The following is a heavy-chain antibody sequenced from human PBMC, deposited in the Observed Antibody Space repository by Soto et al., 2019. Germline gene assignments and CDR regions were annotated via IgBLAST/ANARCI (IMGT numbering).Heavy chain of an antibody. Sequence: SMRLSCAASGFTFSSFGMHWVRQAPGKGLEWVAVISYDGSNKYYADSVKGRFTISRDNSKNTLYLQMNSLRAEDTAVYYCAKVPYGSDPYGMDVWGQGTTVTVSS. D-gene: IGHD3-10*01. CDR2: ISYDGSNK. J-gene: IGHJ6*02. CDR1: GFTFSSFG. CDR3: AKVPYGSDPYGMDV. V-gene: IGHV3-30*18.